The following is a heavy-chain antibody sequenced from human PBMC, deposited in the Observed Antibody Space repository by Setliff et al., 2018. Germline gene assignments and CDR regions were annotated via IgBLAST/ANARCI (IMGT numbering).Heavy chain of an antibody. CDR2: INPNSGDT. J-gene: IGHJ4*02. CDR3: ARDGSAFFYQN. Sequence: GASVKVSCKASGYTFGAHYIHWVPQAPGQGFEWMGWINPNSGDTNYAQNFQGRVTMTRDTSINTVYMDLSGLTSDDTATYYCARDGSAFFYQNWGQGSLVTVSS. V-gene: IGHV1-2*02. D-gene: IGHD1-26*01. CDR1: GYTFGAHY.